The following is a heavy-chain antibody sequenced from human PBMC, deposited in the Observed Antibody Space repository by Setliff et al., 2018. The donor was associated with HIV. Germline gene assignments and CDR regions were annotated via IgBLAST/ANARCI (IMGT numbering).Heavy chain of an antibody. CDR3: ARDRPDLYYDSSGDAFDI. CDR2: MYYSGSA. Sequence: SETLSLTCTVSGGSISSYYWSWIRQHPGKGLEWIGYMYYSGSANYNPSLKSRVTMSVDPSKNQFSLKLSSVTAADTAVYYCARDRPDLYYDSSGDAFDIWGQGTMVTVSS. J-gene: IGHJ3*02. CDR1: GGSISSYY. V-gene: IGHV4-59*01. D-gene: IGHD3-22*01.